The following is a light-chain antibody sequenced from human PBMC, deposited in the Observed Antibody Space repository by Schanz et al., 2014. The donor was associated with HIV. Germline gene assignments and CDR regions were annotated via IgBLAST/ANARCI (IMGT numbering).Light chain of an antibody. J-gene: IGLJ3*02. Sequence: QSVLTQAPSASGTPGQRVTISCSGSTSDFKTNAVLWYQQLPGAAPKLLIYNTYHRPSGVPDRFSGSDSGASASLAISGLQSEDEGDYYCATWDDGLDAWVFGGGTKLTVL. CDR1: TSDFKTNA. V-gene: IGLV1-44*01. CDR3: ATWDDGLDAWV. CDR2: NTY.